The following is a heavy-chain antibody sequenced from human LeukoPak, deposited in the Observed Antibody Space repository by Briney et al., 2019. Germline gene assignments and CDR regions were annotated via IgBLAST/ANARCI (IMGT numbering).Heavy chain of an antibody. J-gene: IGHJ5*02. D-gene: IGHD3-16*02. CDR2: IYYSGST. V-gene: IGHV4-59*01. CDR3: ARAYDYVWGSYRSENWFDP. Sequence: SETLSLICTVSGGSISSYYWSWIRQPPGKGLEWIGYIYYSGSTNYNPSLKSRVTISVDTSKSQFSLKLSSVTAADTAVYYCARAYDYVWGSYRSENWFDPWGQGTLVTVSS. CDR1: GGSISSYY.